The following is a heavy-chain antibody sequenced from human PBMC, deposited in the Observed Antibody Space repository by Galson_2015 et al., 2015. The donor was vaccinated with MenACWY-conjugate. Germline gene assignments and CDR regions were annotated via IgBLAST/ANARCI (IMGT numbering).Heavy chain of an antibody. J-gene: IGHJ4*02. CDR3: AKTRGASFYFDS. D-gene: IGHD1-26*01. V-gene: IGHV3-74*01. CDR2: INPGGSST. Sequence: SLRLSCAASGFTFSSNWMTWVRQAPGKGLVWVSRINPGGSSTTYADSVKDRFTISRDNAKNTLYLQMNSLRPEDTAVFYCAKTRGASFYFDSWGQGTLVTVSS. CDR1: GFTFSSNW.